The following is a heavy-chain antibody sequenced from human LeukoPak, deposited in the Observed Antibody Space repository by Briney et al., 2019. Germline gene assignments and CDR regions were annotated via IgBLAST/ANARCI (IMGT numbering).Heavy chain of an antibody. V-gene: IGHV4-59*01. CDR1: GGSISSYS. CDR3: AAQGRYSSGWRADY. D-gene: IGHD6-19*01. J-gene: IGHJ4*02. CDR2: IYYSGST. Sequence: PSETLSLTCTVSGGSISSYSWSWIRQPPGKGLEWIGYIYYSGSTNHNPSLKSRVTISVDTSKKQFSLKLSSVTAADTAVYYCAAQGRYSSGWRADYWGQGTLVTVSS.